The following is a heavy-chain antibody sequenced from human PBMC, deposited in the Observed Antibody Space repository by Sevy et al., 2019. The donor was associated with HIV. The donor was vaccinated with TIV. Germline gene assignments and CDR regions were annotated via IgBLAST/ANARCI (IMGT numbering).Heavy chain of an antibody. Sequence: SETLSLTCTVSGDSINSYYWSWIRQPPGKGLEWIAYVYYSGSTRSTNYNSSLKSRVTISLDTSKNQFSLKLNSVTAADTAVYYCVRCSGSSSLTPFDYWGQGTLVTVSS. D-gene: IGHD6-6*01. J-gene: IGHJ4*02. V-gene: IGHV4-59*13. CDR1: GDSINSYY. CDR2: VYYSGSTRST. CDR3: VRCSGSSSLTPFDY.